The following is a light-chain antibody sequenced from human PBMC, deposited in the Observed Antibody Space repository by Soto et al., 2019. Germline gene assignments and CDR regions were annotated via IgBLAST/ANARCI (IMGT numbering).Light chain of an antibody. Sequence: EIVLTQSPATLSLSPGERATLSCRASQRVSSYLAWYQQKPGQAPRLLIYDASTRATGVPARFSGSGSGTDFPLTISSLEPEDVAVYYWQQRNNWPNTFGQGTKLEIK. CDR1: QRVSSY. CDR3: QQRNNWPNT. J-gene: IGKJ2*01. CDR2: DAS. V-gene: IGKV3-11*01.